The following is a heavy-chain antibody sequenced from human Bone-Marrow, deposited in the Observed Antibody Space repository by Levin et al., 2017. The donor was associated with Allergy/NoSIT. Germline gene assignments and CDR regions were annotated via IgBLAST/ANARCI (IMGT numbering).Heavy chain of an antibody. D-gene: IGHD5-24*01. Sequence: LSLTCAASGFTFPDAWMSWVRQAPGKGLEWLGRIKSKADGGATDFAAPVKDRFIISSDDSKYTVFLQMNSLKTEDTAVYYCTTDLAWDNPRDDYNQYHFDNWGQGTLVTVSS. CDR3: TTDLAWDNPRDDYNQYHFDN. J-gene: IGHJ4*02. CDR2: IKSKADGGAT. V-gene: IGHV3-15*01. CDR1: GFTFPDAW.